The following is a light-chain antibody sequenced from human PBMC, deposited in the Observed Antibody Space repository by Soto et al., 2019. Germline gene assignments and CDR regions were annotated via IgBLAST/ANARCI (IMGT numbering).Light chain of an antibody. CDR3: CSYASSSTYV. CDR1: SRNVGLYQA. CDR2: EVS. V-gene: IGLV2-23*02. J-gene: IGLJ1*01. Sequence: QSALTQPASVSGSPGQSVTIACTGTSRNVGLYQAISWYQQHPVKAPKLILYEVSQRPSGVSNRFSGSKSGNTASRTISGLQPEDEADYCCCSYASSSTYVFGTGTKLTVL.